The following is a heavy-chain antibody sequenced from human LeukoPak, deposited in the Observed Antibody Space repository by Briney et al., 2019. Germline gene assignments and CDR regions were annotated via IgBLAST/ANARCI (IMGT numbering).Heavy chain of an antibody. Sequence: GGSLRLSCAASGFTFSSYSMNWVRQAPGKGLVWVSSISSSSSSYIYYADSVKGRFTISRDNAKNSLYLHMDSLRAEDTAVYSCARDLGDNSGSGANWFDPWGQGTLVPVSS. CDR1: GFTFSSYS. D-gene: IGHD3-10*01. V-gene: IGHV3-21*01. CDR2: ISSSSSSYI. J-gene: IGHJ5*02. CDR3: ARDLGDNSGSGANWFDP.